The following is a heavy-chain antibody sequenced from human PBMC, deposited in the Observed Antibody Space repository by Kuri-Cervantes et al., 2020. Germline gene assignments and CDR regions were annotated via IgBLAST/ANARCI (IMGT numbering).Heavy chain of an antibody. J-gene: IGHJ6*03. V-gene: IGHV1-2*04. CDR2: INPNSGGT. CDR1: GYTFTGYY. CDR3: ARSPAARAYYMVV. D-gene: IGHD6-6*01. Sequence: ASVKVSCKASGYTFTGYYMHWVRQAPGQGLEWMGWINPNSGGTNYAQKFQGWVTMTRDTSISTAYMELSRLRSDDAAVYYCARSPAARAYYMVVWGKGTTVTVSS.